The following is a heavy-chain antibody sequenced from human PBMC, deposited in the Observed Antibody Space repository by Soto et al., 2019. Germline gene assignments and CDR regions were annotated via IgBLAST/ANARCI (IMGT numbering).Heavy chain of an antibody. D-gene: IGHD1-1*01. Sequence: ASVKVSCKASGYTITNYYMHWVRQAPGEGLEWVGIINPSAETTSYAQKFQGRVTMTRNTSTSTVYMELSSLRSEDTAVYYCGRERNMYGMDVWGQGTTVTVSS. CDR1: GYTITNYY. CDR2: INPSAETT. J-gene: IGHJ6*02. V-gene: IGHV1-46*01. CDR3: GRERNMYGMDV.